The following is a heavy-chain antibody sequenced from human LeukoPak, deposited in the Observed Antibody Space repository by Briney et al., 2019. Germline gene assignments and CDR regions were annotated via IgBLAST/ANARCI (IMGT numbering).Heavy chain of an antibody. Sequence: GGSLRLSCAASGFTFSSYAMSWVRQASGKGLEWVSAISGSGGSTYYADSVKGRFTISRDNSKNTLYLQMNSLRAEDTAVYYCAKDHALLWFGEFGVWGQGTLVTVSS. CDR3: AKDHALLWFGEFGV. CDR1: GFTFSSYA. D-gene: IGHD3-10*01. J-gene: IGHJ4*02. V-gene: IGHV3-23*01. CDR2: ISGSGGST.